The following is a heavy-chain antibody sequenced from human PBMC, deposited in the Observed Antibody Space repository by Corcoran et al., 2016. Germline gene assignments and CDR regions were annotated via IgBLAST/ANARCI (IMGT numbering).Heavy chain of an antibody. V-gene: IGHV5-51*01. CDR1: GYSFTSYW. D-gene: IGHD1-26*01. CDR3: ARIGSAGSYYGNTFAY. J-gene: IGHJ4*02. CDR2: IYPGDSDT. Sequence: EVQLVQSGAEVKKPGESLKISCKGSGYSFTSYWIGWVRQMPGKGLEWMGIIYPGDSDTRYSPSFQGQVTISADKSISTAYLQRSSLKAPDTAMYYGARIGSAGSYYGNTFAYWGQGTLVTVSS.